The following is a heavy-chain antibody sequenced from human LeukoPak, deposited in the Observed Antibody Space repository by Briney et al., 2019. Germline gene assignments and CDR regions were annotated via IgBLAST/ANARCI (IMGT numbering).Heavy chain of an antibody. V-gene: IGHV3-30*02. CDR1: GFTFSSYG. D-gene: IGHD6-19*01. Sequence: PGGSLRLSCAASGFTFSSYGMHWVRQAPGKGLEWVAFIRYDGSNKYYADSVKGRFTISRDNAKDSLYLQMNSLRAEDTAVYYCARWLYSGGWAIDYWGQGTMVSVSS. CDR3: ARWLYSGGWAIDY. CDR2: IRYDGSNK. J-gene: IGHJ4*02.